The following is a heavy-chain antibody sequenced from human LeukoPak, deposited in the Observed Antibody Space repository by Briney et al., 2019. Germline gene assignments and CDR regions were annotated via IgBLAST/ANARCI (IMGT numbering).Heavy chain of an antibody. CDR2: MFYSGST. CDR1: GGSISSTGYH. J-gene: IGHJ6*03. Sequence: SETMSLTCTVSGGSISSTGYHWGWIRPPPGKGLEGIGSMFYSGSTHYNPSLKSRVSISVDTSKNQLSLNLNSVTATDTAVYYCATSITGTTLYFFYMDVWGKGTTVTVSS. CDR3: ATSITGTTLYFFYMDV. D-gene: IGHD1-7*01. V-gene: IGHV4-39*01.